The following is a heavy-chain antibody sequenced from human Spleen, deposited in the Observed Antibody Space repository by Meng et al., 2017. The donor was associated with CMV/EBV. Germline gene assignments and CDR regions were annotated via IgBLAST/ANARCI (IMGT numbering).Heavy chain of an antibody. CDR3: ARGDSAYDLVDY. J-gene: IGHJ4*02. Sequence: SETLSLTCTISADSISGYYWSWIRQPPGKGLEWIGYISYSGSTSYTSYNPSLKSRVTISIDTSQNLFSLKLKSVAAADTAVYYCARGDSAYDLVDYWGQGTLVTVSS. CDR2: ISYSGSTSYT. D-gene: IGHD5-12*01. CDR1: ADSISGYY. V-gene: IGHV4-59*12.